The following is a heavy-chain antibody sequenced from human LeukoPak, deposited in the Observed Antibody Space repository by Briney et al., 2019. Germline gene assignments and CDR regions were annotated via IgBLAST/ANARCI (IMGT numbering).Heavy chain of an antibody. V-gene: IGHV1-24*01. CDR1: GYTLTELS. CDR2: FDPEDGET. D-gene: IGHD2-2*01. CDR3: ATRPVVPAAHKSHFDY. J-gene: IGHJ4*02. Sequence: GASVKVSCKVSGYTLTELSMHWVRQAPGKGLEWMGGFDPEDGETIYAQKFQGRVTMTEDTSTDTAYMELSSLRSEDTAVYYCATRPVVPAAHKSHFDYWGRGTLVTVSS.